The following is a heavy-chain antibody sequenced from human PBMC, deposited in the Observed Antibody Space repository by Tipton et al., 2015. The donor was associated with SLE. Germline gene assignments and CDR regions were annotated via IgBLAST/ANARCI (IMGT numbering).Heavy chain of an antibody. V-gene: IGHV3-30*02. J-gene: IGHJ4*02. CDR1: GFTFSSYG. D-gene: IGHD1-26*01. Sequence: SLRLSCAACGFTFSSYGMHWVRQAPGKGLEWVAFIRYDGSNKYYADSVKGRFTISRDNSKNTLYLQMNSLRAEDTAVYYCAKGSALSGIVGATMRYWGQGTLVTVSS. CDR3: AKGSALSGIVGATMRY. CDR2: IRYDGSNK.